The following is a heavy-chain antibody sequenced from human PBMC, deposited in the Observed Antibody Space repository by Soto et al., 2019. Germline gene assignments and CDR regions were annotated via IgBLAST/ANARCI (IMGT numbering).Heavy chain of an antibody. CDR3: ARDLVPAAISFYGMDV. J-gene: IGHJ6*02. CDR1: GYTFTDYY. V-gene: IGHV1-2*02. D-gene: IGHD2-2*01. Sequence: PGPPVKVSCKASGYTFTDYYIHWVRQAPGQGLEWMGWINPNSGATNYAQKFQGRVTMTRDTSISTAYMELSRLRSDDTAVYYCARDLVPAAISFYGMDVWGQGTTVTVSS. CDR2: INPNSGAT.